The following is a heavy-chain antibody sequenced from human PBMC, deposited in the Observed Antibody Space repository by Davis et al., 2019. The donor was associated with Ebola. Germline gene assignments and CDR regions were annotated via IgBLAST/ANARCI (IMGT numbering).Heavy chain of an antibody. Sequence: GGSLRLSCSASGFTFSSYAMHWVRQAPGKGLEYVSAISSNGGSTYYADSVKGRFTISRDNSKNTLYLQMSSLRAEDTAVYYFVKFPDFYGMDVWGQGTTVTVSS. V-gene: IGHV3-64D*08. J-gene: IGHJ6*02. CDR1: GFTFSSYA. CDR2: ISSNGGST. CDR3: VKFPDFYGMDV. D-gene: IGHD3/OR15-3a*01.